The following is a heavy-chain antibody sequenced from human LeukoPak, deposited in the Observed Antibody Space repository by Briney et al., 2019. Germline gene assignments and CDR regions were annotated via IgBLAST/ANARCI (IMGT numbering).Heavy chain of an antibody. CDR1: GGSISSYY. Sequence: SETLSLTCTVSGGSISSYYWSWIRQPPGKGLEWIGYIYYSGSTNYNPSLKSRVTISVDTSKNQFSLKLSSVTAADTAVYYCARSPSSYYYDSSGYYGLDYWGQGTLVTVSS. D-gene: IGHD3-22*01. CDR2: IYYSGST. CDR3: ARSPSSYYYDSSGYYGLDY. J-gene: IGHJ4*02. V-gene: IGHV4-59*01.